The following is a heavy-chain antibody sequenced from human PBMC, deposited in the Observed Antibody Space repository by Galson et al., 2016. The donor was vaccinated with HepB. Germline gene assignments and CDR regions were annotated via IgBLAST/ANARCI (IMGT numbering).Heavy chain of an antibody. D-gene: IGHD3-10*01. CDR1: GGTFSSYA. CDR3: ARAPLEDYYGSGSFRWFDP. J-gene: IGHJ5*02. CDR2: IIPILGIA. V-gene: IGHV1-69*04. Sequence: SVKVSCKASGGTFSSYAISWVRQAPGQGLEWMGRIIPILGIANYAQKFQGRVTITADKSTSTAYMELSSLRSEDTAVYYCARAPLEDYYGSGSFRWFDPWGQGTLVTVSS.